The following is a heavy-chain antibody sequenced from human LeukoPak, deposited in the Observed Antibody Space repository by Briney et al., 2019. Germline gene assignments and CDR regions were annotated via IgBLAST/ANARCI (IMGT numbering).Heavy chain of an antibody. J-gene: IGHJ4*02. CDR3: ARHIEYSHHFDY. V-gene: IGHV5-51*01. D-gene: IGHD2/OR15-2a*01. Sequence: GESLKISCQVSGYSFTKYWIGWVRPMPGKGLEWMGSIDPGDSDTRYSPSFQGQVTISADKSISTAYLQWSSLKASDTAMDYCARHIEYSHHFDYWGQGTLVTVSS. CDR2: IDPGDSDT. CDR1: GYSFTKYW.